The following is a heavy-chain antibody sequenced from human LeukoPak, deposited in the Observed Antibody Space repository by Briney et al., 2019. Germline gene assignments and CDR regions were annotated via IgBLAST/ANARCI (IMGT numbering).Heavy chain of an antibody. Sequence: PSGTLSLTCTVSGGSISSYYWSWIRQPPGKGLEWIGYNNHIGSTNYNPSLKSRVTISLDTSKNQFSLKVTSVTAADTAVYYCARVGPSGYDYYFDYWGQGTLVTVSS. D-gene: IGHD5-12*01. J-gene: IGHJ4*02. CDR3: ARVGPSGYDYYFDY. CDR2: NNHIGST. V-gene: IGHV4-59*01. CDR1: GGSISSYY.